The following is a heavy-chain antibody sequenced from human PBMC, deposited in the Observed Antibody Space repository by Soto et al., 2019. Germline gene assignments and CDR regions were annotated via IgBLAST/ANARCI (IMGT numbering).Heavy chain of an antibody. CDR3: ARVLADDYVWGSYRYIDY. V-gene: IGHV4-30-4*01. CDR2: IYYSGST. J-gene: IGHJ4*02. Sequence: SETLSLTCTVSGGSISSGDYYWSWIRQPPGKGLEWIGYIYYSGSTYYNPSLKSPVTISVDTSKNQFSLKLSSVTAADSAAYYCARVLADDYVWGSYRYIDYWGQGTLVTVSS. CDR1: GGSISSGDYY. D-gene: IGHD3-16*02.